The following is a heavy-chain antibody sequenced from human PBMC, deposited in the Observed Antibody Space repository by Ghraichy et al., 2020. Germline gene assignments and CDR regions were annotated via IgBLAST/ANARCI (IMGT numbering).Heavy chain of an antibody. V-gene: IGHV2-26*01. CDR1: GFSLSNARMG. J-gene: IGHJ2*01. D-gene: IGHD3-22*01. CDR3: ARMRGVLYYYDSSGPKGPYWYFDL. CDR2: IFSNDEK. Sequence: SGPTLVKPTETLTLTCTVSGFSLSNARMGVSWIRQPPGKALEWLAHIFSNDEKSYSTSLKSRLTISKDTSKSQVVLTMTNMDPVDTATYYCARMRGVLYYYDSSGPKGPYWYFDLWGRGTLVTVSS.